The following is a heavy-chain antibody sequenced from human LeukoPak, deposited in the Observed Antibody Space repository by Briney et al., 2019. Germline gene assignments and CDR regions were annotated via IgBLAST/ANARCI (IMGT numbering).Heavy chain of an antibody. J-gene: IGHJ4*02. CDR2: INPNSGGT. V-gene: IGHV1-2*02. D-gene: IGHD3-10*01. Sequence: ASVKVSCKASGYTFTGYYMHWVRQAPGQGLEWMGWINPNSGGTNYAQKFQGRVTMTRDTSISTAYMELSRLRPDDTAVYYCARGWSSLTYFDYWGQGTLVTVSS. CDR3: ARGWSSLTYFDY. CDR1: GYTFTGYY.